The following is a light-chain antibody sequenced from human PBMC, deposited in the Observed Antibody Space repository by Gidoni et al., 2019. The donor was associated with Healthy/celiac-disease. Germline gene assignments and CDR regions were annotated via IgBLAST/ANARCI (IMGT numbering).Light chain of an antibody. J-gene: IGLJ2*01. CDR3: GTWDSSLSALV. Sequence: QKVTISCSGSSSNIGNNYVSWYQQLPGTAPKLLIYDNNKRPSGIPDRFSRSKSGTSATLGITGLQTGDEADYYCGTWDSSLSALVFGGGTKLTVL. V-gene: IGLV1-51*01. CDR1: SSNIGNNY. CDR2: DNN.